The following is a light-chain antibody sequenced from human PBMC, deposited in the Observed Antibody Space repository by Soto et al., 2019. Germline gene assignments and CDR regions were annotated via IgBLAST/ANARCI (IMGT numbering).Light chain of an antibody. CDR1: LSDIGGYNF. CDR2: DVN. Sequence: QSALTQPASVSGSPGKSITISCTGTLSDIGGYNFISWYQHHPGKAPKLVIYDVNNRPSGISYRFSGSKSGNTASLTISGLQAEDEADYYCASYTRTTTLVFGGGTKVTVL. CDR3: ASYTRTTTLV. J-gene: IGLJ2*01. V-gene: IGLV2-14*01.